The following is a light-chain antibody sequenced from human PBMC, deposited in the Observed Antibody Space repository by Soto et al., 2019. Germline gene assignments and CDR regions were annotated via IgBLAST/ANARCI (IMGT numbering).Light chain of an antibody. CDR3: QQDNNWPL. V-gene: IGKV3-15*01. CDR2: GAS. CDR1: QSVSSN. J-gene: IGKJ1*01. Sequence: EIVMTQSPATLSVSPGERATLSCRASQSVSSNLAWYQQKPGQAPRLLIYGASTRATGIPARFSGSGAGTEVTLTISSLQSEDFAVYYCQQDNNWPLFGQGTKVEIK.